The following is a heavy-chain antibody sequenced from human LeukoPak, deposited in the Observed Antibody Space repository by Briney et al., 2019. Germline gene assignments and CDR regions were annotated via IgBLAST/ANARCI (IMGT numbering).Heavy chain of an antibody. CDR1: GVSINGNY. D-gene: IGHD2-21*02. J-gene: IGHJ5*02. Sequence: SETLSLTCSVSGVSINGNYWTWIRQPPGKGLEWMANIYHEGGTNYNPSLEKRLTMSIDTSARHFSLTLMSVPAADTAVYCCARVFRGAVTANWFDLWGQGTLVRVSS. V-gene: IGHV4-59*01. CDR2: IYHEGGT. CDR3: ARVFRGAVTANWFDL.